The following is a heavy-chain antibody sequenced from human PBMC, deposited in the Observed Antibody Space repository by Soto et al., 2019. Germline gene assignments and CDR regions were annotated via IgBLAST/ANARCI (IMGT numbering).Heavy chain of an antibody. J-gene: IGHJ4*02. D-gene: IGHD3-16*01. CDR1: GFTFDAYA. CDR3: AKGDRFGGVDY. V-gene: IGHV3-9*01. CDR2: ISWNSGSI. Sequence: EVQLVESGGGLVQPGRSLRLSCAASGFTFDAYAMHWVRQAPGKGLEWVSGISWNSGSIGYADSVKGRFTISRDNAKNSLYLQMNSLRAEDTALYYCAKGDRFGGVDYWGQGTLVTVSS.